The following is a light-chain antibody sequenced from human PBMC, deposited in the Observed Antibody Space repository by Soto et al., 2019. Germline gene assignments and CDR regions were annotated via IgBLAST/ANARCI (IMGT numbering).Light chain of an antibody. CDR1: QSVSSY. Sequence: EIVLTQSPAILSLSPGERATLSCRASQSVSSYLAWYQQKPGQAPRLLIYDASNRATGIPARFSGSGSGTDFTLTISSLEPEDFAVYYCQQRSSWLFTFGQGTKLEIK. CDR2: DAS. CDR3: QQRSSWLFT. V-gene: IGKV3-11*01. J-gene: IGKJ2*01.